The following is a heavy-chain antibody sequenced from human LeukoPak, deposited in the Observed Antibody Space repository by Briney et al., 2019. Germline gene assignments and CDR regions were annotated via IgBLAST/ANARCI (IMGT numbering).Heavy chain of an antibody. D-gene: IGHD3-3*01. CDR3: ARVHDFWSGYYIPTGAFDI. CDR2: ISSSSSYI. CDR1: GFTFSSYS. J-gene: IGHJ3*02. V-gene: IGHV3-21*01. Sequence: GGSLRLSCAASGFTFSSYSMNWVRQAPGKGLEWVSSISSSSSYIYYADSVKGRFTISRDNAKNSLYLQMNSLRAEDTAVYYCARVHDFWSGYYIPTGAFDIWGQGTMVTVSS.